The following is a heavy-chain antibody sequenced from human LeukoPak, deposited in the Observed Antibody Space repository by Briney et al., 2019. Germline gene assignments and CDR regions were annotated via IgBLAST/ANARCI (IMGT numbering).Heavy chain of an antibody. V-gene: IGHV3-66*02. CDR1: GFTVSSNY. J-gene: IGHJ4*02. D-gene: IGHD3-3*01. CDR2: IYSGGST. CDR3: ARDHGFLEWFVDY. Sequence: GGSLRLSCAASGFTVSSNYMSWVCQAPGKGLEWVSVIYSGGSTYYADSVKGRFTISRDNSKNTLYLQMNSLRAEDTAVYYCARDHGFLEWFVDYWGQGTLVTVSS.